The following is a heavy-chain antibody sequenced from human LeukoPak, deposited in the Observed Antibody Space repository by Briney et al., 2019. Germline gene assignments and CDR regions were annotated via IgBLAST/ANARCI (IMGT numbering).Heavy chain of an antibody. Sequence: GGSLRLSCAASGFTFSTYSMHWVRQAPGKGLEWVSYISSSSSAIYYADSVKGRFTISRDNAKNSLYLQMNSLRAEDTAVYYCAKTRYIPSSGDYFDYWGQGTLVSVSS. J-gene: IGHJ4*02. CDR1: GFTFSTYS. D-gene: IGHD6-6*01. CDR3: AKTRYIPSSGDYFDY. CDR2: ISSSSSAI. V-gene: IGHV3-48*01.